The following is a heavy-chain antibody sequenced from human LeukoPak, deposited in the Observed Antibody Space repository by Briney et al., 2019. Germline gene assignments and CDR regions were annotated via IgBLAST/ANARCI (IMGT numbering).Heavy chain of an antibody. D-gene: IGHD3-16*02. Sequence: SETLSLTCTVSGGSISSSSYYWGWIRQPPGKGLEWIGSIYHSGSTYYNPSLKSRVTISVDTSKNQFSLKLSSVTAADTAVYYCAGTPYYDYVWGSYRSILTFDYWGQGTLVTVSS. CDR1: GGSISSSSYY. CDR2: IYHSGST. CDR3: AGTPYYDYVWGSYRSILTFDY. J-gene: IGHJ4*02. V-gene: IGHV4-39*01.